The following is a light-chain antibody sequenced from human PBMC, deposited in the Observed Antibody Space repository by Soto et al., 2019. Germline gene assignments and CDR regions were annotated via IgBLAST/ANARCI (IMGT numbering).Light chain of an antibody. CDR2: DVT. V-gene: IGLV2-14*01. Sequence: QSALTQPASASGSPGQSITISCTGTSSDVCAYDFVSWYQHYPGKAPKLVTFDVTHRPPGISDRFSGSKSANTASLTISGLQSEDEAFYYCSSYTTRSTLVFGGGTQLTVL. J-gene: IGLJ2*01. CDR3: SSYTTRSTLV. CDR1: SSDVCAYDF.